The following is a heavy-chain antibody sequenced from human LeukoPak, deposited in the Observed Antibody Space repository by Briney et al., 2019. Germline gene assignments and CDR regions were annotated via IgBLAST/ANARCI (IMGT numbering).Heavy chain of an antibody. D-gene: IGHD2-2*01. Sequence: PGGSLRLSCAASGFTFSIYAMNWVRQAPGKGLEWVSGISSSGGSTYYADSVKGRFTISRDNSKNTLYLQMNSLRAEDTALYYCAKDQQYCSSSNCQLGPRGYSYYYGMDVWGQGTTVTVSS. CDR2: ISSSGGST. CDR1: GFTFSIYA. J-gene: IGHJ6*02. V-gene: IGHV3-23*01. CDR3: AKDQQYCSSSNCQLGPRGYSYYYGMDV.